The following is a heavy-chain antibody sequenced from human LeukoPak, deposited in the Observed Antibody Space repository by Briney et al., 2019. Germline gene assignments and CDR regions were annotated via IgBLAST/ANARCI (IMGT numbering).Heavy chain of an antibody. D-gene: IGHD3-3*01. V-gene: IGHV4-59*01. CDR1: GGSISSYY. CDR2: IYYSGST. CDR3: ARGVTIFGVVTGSLYYYYMDV. J-gene: IGHJ6*03. Sequence: PLETLSLTCTVSGGSISSYYWSWIRQPPGKGLEWIGYIYYSGSTNYNPSLKSRVTISVDTSKNQFSLKLSSVTAADTAVYYCARGVTIFGVVTGSLYYYYMDVWGKGTTVTVSS.